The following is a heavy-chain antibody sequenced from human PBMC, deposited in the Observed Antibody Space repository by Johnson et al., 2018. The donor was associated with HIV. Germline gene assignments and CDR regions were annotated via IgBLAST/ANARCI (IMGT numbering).Heavy chain of an antibody. J-gene: IGHJ3*02. CDR2: INWNGGST. CDR3: ARVRRGSSWYIAFDI. Sequence: EQLVESGGGVVRHGGSLRLSCAASGFTFDDYGMSWVRQAPGTGLEWVSGINWNGGSTGYADSVKGRFTNSRDNSKNTLYLQMNSLRAEDTAVYYCARVRRGSSWYIAFDIWGQGTMVTVSS. D-gene: IGHD6-13*01. CDR1: GFTFDDYG. V-gene: IGHV3-20*04.